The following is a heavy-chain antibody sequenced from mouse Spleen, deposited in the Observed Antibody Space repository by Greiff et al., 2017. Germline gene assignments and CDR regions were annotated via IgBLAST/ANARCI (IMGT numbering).Heavy chain of an antibody. CDR1: GYSFTDYN. V-gene: IGHV1-39*01. CDR2: INPNYGTT. Sequence: VQLKESGPELVKPGASVKISCKASGYSFTDYNMNWVKQSHGKSLEWIGVINPNYGTTSYNQKFKGKATLTVDQSSSTAYMQLNSLTSEDSAFYYCAREGYYCFDYWGQGTTLTVSS. CDR3: AREGYYCFDY. D-gene: IGHD2-3*01. J-gene: IGHJ2*01.